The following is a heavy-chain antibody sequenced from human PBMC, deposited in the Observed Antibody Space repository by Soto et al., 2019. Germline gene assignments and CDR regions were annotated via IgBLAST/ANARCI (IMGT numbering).Heavy chain of an antibody. CDR2: ISYDGSNK. CDR1: GFTFSHYG. D-gene: IGHD1-26*01. CDR3: ARYSGKYQGPIDY. Sequence: QVQLVESGGGVVQPGRSLRLSCAASGFTFSHYGIHWVRQDPGKGLEWLAVISYDGSNKHYADSVKGRFTVSRDNSKNPLYLHMNSLRAEDTAVYFCARYSGKYQGPIDYWGQGTLVTVSS. V-gene: IGHV3-30*03. J-gene: IGHJ4*02.